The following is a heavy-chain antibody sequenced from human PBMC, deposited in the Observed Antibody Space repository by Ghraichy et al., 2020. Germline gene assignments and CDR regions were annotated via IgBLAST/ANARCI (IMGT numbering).Heavy chain of an antibody. D-gene: IGHD4-17*01. CDR3: VREYGDSGRYYSYYGMYV. Sequence: GGSLRLSCAVYGFTFSSYGMHWVRQAPGKGLEWVAVIWYDGSNKYYADSVKGRITISRDNSKHTLYLQMNSLRAEDTAVYYCVREYGDSGRYYSYYGMYVSDQGTTVTVS. CDR1: GFTFSSYG. J-gene: IGHJ6*02. V-gene: IGHV3-33*01. CDR2: IWYDGSNK.